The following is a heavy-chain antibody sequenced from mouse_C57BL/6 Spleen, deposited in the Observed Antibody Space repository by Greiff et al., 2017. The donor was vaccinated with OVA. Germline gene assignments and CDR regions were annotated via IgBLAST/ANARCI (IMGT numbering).Heavy chain of an antibody. D-gene: IGHD1-1*01. CDR1: GYAFSSSW. V-gene: IGHV1-82*01. Sequence: VQLQQSGPELVKPGASVKISCKASGYAFSSSWMNWVKQRPGKGLEWIGRIYPGDGDTNYNGKFKGKATLTADKSSSTAYMQLSSLTSEDSAVYFCARTVYYGSSYDYFDYWGQGTTLTVSS. CDR3: ARTVYYGSSYDYFDY. CDR2: IYPGDGDT. J-gene: IGHJ2*01.